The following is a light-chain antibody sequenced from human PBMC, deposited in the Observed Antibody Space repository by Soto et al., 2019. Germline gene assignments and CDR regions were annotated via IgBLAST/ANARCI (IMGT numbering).Light chain of an antibody. CDR1: QYVGTR. CDR2: YTS. Sequence: EIVLTQSPATLSSSPGETATLSCRASQYVGTRLAWYQHKPGQAPRLLIYYTSNRATGIPARFSGSGSGTDFTLTINSLAPEDFAIYYCHRRPSWNRPLGQGTKV. V-gene: IGKV3D-11*03. CDR3: HRRPSWNRP. J-gene: IGKJ1*01.